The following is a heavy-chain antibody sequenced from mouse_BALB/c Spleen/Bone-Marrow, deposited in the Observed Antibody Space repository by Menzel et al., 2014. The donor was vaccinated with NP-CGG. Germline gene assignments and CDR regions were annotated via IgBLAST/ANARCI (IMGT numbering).Heavy chain of an antibody. V-gene: IGHV1-80*01. J-gene: IGHJ2*02. CDR3: ASGGISVDY. CDR1: GYAFSVYW. CDR2: IYPGDGDT. Sequence: VQLQQSGAELVRPGSSVKISRKASGYAFSVYWMNWVKQRPGQGLEWIGQIYPGDGDTNYNGKFKGRATLTADKSSNTAYMQLSSIASEDSAVYFCASGGISVDYWGQGHSLTVSS.